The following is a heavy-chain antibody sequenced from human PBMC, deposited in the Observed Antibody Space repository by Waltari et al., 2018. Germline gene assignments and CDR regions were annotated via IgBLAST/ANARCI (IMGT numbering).Heavy chain of an antibody. CDR1: FTFSSYE. CDR3: ARDQGSSSWYGNHAFDI. J-gene: IGHJ3*02. V-gene: IGHV3-48*03. D-gene: IGHD6-13*01. CDR2: ISSSGSTI. Sequence: FTFSSYEMNWVRQAPGKGLEWVSYISSSGSTIYYADSVKGRFTISRDNAKNSLYLQMNSLRAEDTAVYYCARDQGSSSWYGNHAFDIWGQGTMVTVSS.